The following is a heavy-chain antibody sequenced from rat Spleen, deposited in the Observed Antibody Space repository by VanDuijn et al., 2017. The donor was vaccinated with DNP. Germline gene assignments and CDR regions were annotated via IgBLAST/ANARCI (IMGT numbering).Heavy chain of an antibody. CDR1: GFIFGDYN. CDR2: IVHDGSRT. V-gene: IGHV5S10*01. CDR3: TTLNFYASLAEYFDY. D-gene: IGHD1-12*01. Sequence: EVHLVESGGGLIQPGGSLKISCAASGFIFGDYNMAWVRQAPKKGLAWVATIVHDGSRTFYRDHVKGRFTISRDNAENTLYLQMDSLRSEDTATYYCTTLNFYASLAEYFDYWGQGVMVTVSS. J-gene: IGHJ2*01.